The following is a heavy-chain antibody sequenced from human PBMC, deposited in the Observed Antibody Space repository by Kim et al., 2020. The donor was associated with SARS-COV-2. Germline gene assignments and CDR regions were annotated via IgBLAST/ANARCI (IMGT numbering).Heavy chain of an antibody. V-gene: IGHV4-34*01. CDR2: INHRGST. D-gene: IGHD3-3*01. J-gene: IGHJ3*02. CDR3: ARGHVPITIFGVVIISDAFDI. Sequence: SETLSLTCAVYGGSFSGYYWSWIRQPPGKGLEWIGEINHRGSTNYNPSLKSRVTISVDTSKNQFSLKLSSVTAADTAVYYCARGHVPITIFGVVIISDAFDIWGQGTMVTVSS. CDR1: GGSFSGYY.